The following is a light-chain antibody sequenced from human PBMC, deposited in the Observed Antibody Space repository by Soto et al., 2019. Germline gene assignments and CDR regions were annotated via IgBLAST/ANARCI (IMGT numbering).Light chain of an antibody. Sequence: DFQLTQSPSTLSGYVGDRVTITCRASQSISSWLAWYQQKPGKAPKLLIYKASSLESGVPSRFGGSGSGTEFTLTISSLQPDDFATYYCQHYNSYWGAFGQGTKVDIK. CDR3: QHYNSYWGA. V-gene: IGKV1-5*03. CDR2: KAS. J-gene: IGKJ1*01. CDR1: QSISSW.